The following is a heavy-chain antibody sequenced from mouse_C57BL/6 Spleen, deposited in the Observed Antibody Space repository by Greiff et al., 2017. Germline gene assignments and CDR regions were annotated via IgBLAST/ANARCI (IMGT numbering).Heavy chain of an antibody. CDR3: ARVGILAYSFAY. CDR2: IDPSDSYT. Sequence: QVQLQQPGAELVMPGASVKLSCKASGYTFTSYWMHWVKQRPGQGLEWIGEIDPSDSYTNYNQKVKGKSTLTVDKSSSTAYMQLSSLTSEDSAVYYCARVGILAYSFAYWGQGTLVTVSA. D-gene: IGHD2-10*01. J-gene: IGHJ3*01. CDR1: GYTFTSYW. V-gene: IGHV1-69*01.